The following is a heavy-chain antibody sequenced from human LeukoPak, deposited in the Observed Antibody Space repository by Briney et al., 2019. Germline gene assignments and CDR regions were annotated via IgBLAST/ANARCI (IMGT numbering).Heavy chain of an antibody. Sequence: SVKVSCKASGGTFSSYAISWVRQAPGQGLEWMGGIIPIFGTANYAQKFQGRVTITADESTSTAYMELSSLRSEDTAVYYCAKVPWGIAAAGIDYWGQGTLVTVSS. CDR3: AKVPWGIAAAGIDY. V-gene: IGHV1-69*13. CDR2: IIPIFGTA. D-gene: IGHD6-13*01. CDR1: GGTFSSYA. J-gene: IGHJ4*02.